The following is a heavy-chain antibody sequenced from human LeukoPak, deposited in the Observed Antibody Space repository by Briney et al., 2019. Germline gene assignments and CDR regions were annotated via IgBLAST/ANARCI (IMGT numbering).Heavy chain of an antibody. D-gene: IGHD2-21*01. CDR2: IVGDSRKI. V-gene: IGHV3-23*01. CDR1: GLTFHDYA. CDR3: AKQPYNYYYLDV. Sequence: GGSLRLSCAISGLTFHDYAMTWVRQAPGKGLEWVSTIVGDSRKIYYADSVRGRFTISRDNSNYMLFLHMNSRRAEDTAIYYCAKQPYNYYYLDVWGKGTTVTVSS. J-gene: IGHJ6*03.